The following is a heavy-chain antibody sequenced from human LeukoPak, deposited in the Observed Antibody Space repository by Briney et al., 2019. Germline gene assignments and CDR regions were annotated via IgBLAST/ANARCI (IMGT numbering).Heavy chain of an antibody. CDR3: ARDPIRPYYYDSSGYGAFDI. CDR1: GGSISSGSYY. V-gene: IGHV4-61*02. D-gene: IGHD3-22*01. J-gene: IGHJ3*02. Sequence: SETLSLTCTVSGGSISSGSYYWSWIRQPAGKGLEWIGRIYTSGSTNYSPSLKSRVTISVDTSKNQFSLKLSSVTAADTAVYYCARDPIRPYYYDSSGYGAFDIWGQGTMVTVSS. CDR2: IYTSGST.